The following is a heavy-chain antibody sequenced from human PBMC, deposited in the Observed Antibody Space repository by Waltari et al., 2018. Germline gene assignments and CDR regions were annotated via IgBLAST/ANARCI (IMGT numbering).Heavy chain of an antibody. CDR2: INRGGSTT. CDR1: GFTFGTYI. D-gene: IGHD1-7*01. CDR3: ARDLNYKVDY. V-gene: IGHV3-74*01. Sequence: EVQLVESGGGSVQPGGSLRLSCAASGFTFGTYIMHWVRQAPGKGLVWVSSINRGGSTTRYVYSVKGRFTISRDNAKNTLYLEMNSLRVEDTAMYYCARDLNYKVDYWGQGVLVTVSS. J-gene: IGHJ4*02.